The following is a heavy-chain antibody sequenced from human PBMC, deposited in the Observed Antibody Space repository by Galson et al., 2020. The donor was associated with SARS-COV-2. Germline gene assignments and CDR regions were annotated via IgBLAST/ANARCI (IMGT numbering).Heavy chain of an antibody. V-gene: IGHV1-18*01. CDR2: ISAYNDNT. Sequence: ASVKVSCKASGYTFTSYGISWVRQAPGQRLEWMGWISAYNDNTKYAQNLQGRVTMTTDTSTATAYMELRSLRSDDTAVLYCARTDTIEYYDGSWAEPLVDYWGQGTLVTVSS. J-gene: IGHJ4*02. CDR3: ARTDTIEYYDGSWAEPLVDY. CDR1: GYTFTSYG. D-gene: IGHD3-10*01.